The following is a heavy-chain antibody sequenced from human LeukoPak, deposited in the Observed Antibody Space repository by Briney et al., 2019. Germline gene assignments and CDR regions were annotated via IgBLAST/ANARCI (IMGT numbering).Heavy chain of an antibody. D-gene: IGHD5-12*01. J-gene: IGHJ4*02. V-gene: IGHV3-30*18. CDR2: ILYDGSNK. CDR3: ANSPRLGPPLDY. Sequence: PGRSLRLSCAASGFTFSSYGMHWVRQAPGKGLEWVAVILYDGSNKYYADSGKGRHTLSSDNPKNTLYLNMHRLQAEDTDVYYCANSPRLGPPLDYWGQGTLVTVSS. CDR1: GFTFSSYG.